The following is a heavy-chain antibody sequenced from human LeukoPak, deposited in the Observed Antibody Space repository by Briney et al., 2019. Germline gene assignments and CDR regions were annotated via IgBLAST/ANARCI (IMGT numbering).Heavy chain of an antibody. CDR3: XXXTXXXYDWDY. V-gene: IGHV3-23*01. CDR1: GFTFSSYA. Sequence: GGFLRLSCAASGFTFSSYAMSWVRQAPGKGLEWVSAISGSGGSTYYADSVKGRFTISRDNSKNTLYLQMNSLRAEDTAVYYXXXXTXXXYDWDYWXQGTLVTV. J-gene: IGHJ4*02. D-gene: IGHD5-12*01. CDR2: ISGSGGST.